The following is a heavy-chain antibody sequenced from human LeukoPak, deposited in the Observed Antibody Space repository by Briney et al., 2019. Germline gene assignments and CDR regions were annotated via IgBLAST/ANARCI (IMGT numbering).Heavy chain of an antibody. V-gene: IGHV3-23*01. CDR1: GFTFSTYA. J-gene: IGHJ3*02. D-gene: IGHD4-17*01. CDR3: AKAAYGDYAGAFDI. Sequence: GTLRLSCAASGFTFSTYAMTWVRQPPGKGLELVSSISGSGAGKFYAAPVKGRFTTSRDNSKNTLFVQMNNLRPEDTAVYYCAKAAYGDYAGAFDIWGQGTMVIFSS. CDR2: ISGSGAGK.